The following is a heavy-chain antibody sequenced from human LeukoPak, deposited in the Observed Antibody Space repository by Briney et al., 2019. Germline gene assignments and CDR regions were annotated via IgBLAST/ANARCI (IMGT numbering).Heavy chain of an antibody. CDR2: IYYSGST. V-gene: IGHV4-59*08. CDR1: GGSISSYY. D-gene: IGHD3-10*01. Sequence: SGTLSLTCTVSGGSISSYYWSWIRQPPGKGLEWIGYIYYSGSTNYNPSLKSRVTISVDTSKNQFSLKPSSVTAADTAVYYCARDGSGSYGYNWFDPWGQGTLVTVSS. J-gene: IGHJ5*02. CDR3: ARDGSGSYGYNWFDP.